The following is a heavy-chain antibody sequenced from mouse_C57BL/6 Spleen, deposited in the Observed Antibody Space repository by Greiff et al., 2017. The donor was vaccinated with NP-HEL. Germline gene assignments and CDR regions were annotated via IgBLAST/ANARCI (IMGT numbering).Heavy chain of an antibody. CDR1: GYTFTSYS. Sequence: QVQLQQSGAELARPGASVKMSCKASGYTFTSYSMHWVKQRPGQGLEWIGYINPSSGYTKYNQKFKDKATLTADKSSSTAYMQLSSLTSEDSAVYYCASPSYYYGSSYDWYFDVWGTGTTVTVSS. J-gene: IGHJ1*03. V-gene: IGHV1-4*01. CDR2: INPSSGYT. D-gene: IGHD1-1*01. CDR3: ASPSYYYGSSYDWYFDV.